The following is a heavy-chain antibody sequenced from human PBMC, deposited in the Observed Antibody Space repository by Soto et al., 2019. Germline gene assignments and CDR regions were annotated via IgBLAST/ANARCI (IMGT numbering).Heavy chain of an antibody. CDR1: GYTCTSYG. CDR3: AREGYCSSTSCYEYYYYYGMDV. Sequence: GQLVQSGAEVKKPGASVKVSCKASGYTCTSYGISWVRQAPGQGLEWMGWISAYNGNTNYAQKLQGRVNMTTDTSTSTAYMELRRLRSDDPAVYYCAREGYCSSTSCYEYYYYYGMDVWGQGTTVTVSS. J-gene: IGHJ6*02. V-gene: IGHV1-18*01. CDR2: ISAYNGNT. D-gene: IGHD2-2*01.